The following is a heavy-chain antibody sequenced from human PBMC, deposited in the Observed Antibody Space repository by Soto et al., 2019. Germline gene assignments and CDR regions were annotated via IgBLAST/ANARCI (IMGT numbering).Heavy chain of an antibody. CDR3: ARDEGARVYYGMDV. CDR2: IIPIFGTA. J-gene: IGHJ6*02. V-gene: IGHV1-69*12. Sequence: QVQLVQSGAEVKKPGSSVKVSCKASGGTFSSYAISWVRQAPGQGLEWMGGIIPIFGTANYAQKFQGRVTXXAXEXXSTAYMELSSLRYEDTAVYYCARDEGARVYYGMDVWGQGTTVTVSS. CDR1: GGTFSSYA.